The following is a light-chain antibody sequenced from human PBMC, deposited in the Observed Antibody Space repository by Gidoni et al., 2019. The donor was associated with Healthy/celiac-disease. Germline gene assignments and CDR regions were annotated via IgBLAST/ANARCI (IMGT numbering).Light chain of an antibody. V-gene: IGLV3-25*03. CDR3: QSADSSGTYKV. Sequence: YALTQPPTVSVSPGQTARITCSGDALPTQYAYWYQQKPGQAPVLVIYNDSERPSGIPERFSGSSSGTTVTLTIIGVQAEDEADYYCQSADSSGTYKVFGGGTKLTVL. J-gene: IGLJ3*02. CDR2: NDS. CDR1: ALPTQY.